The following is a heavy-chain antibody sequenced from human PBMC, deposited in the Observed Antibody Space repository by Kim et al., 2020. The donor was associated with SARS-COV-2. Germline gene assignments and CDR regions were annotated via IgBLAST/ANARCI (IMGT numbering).Heavy chain of an antibody. CDR2: IYYSGST. Sequence: SETLSLTCTVSGGSISSGGYYWSWIRQHPGKGLEWIGYIYYSGSTYYNPSLKSRVTISVDTSKNQFSLKLSSVTAADTAVYYCARDRVAGDDYGSGSYFGRDAFDIWGQGTMVTVSS. V-gene: IGHV4-31*03. CDR3: ARDRVAGDDYGSGSYFGRDAFDI. CDR1: GGSISSGGYY. J-gene: IGHJ3*02. D-gene: IGHD3-10*01.